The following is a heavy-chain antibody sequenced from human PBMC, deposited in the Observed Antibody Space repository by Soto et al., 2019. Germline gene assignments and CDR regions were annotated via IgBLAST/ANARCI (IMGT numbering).Heavy chain of an antibody. D-gene: IGHD6-19*01. J-gene: IGHJ4*01. CDR2: ITFSGNTV. Sequence: GGSLRLSCAASGFTFSDSYMSWIRQAPGKGLEWISYITFSGNTVYYADSLKGRFTISRDNAKNSLYLQMNRLRAEDTAVYFCARVAYSNGWIFDYWGQGTLVTVSS. CDR3: ARVAYSNGWIFDY. V-gene: IGHV3-11*04. CDR1: GFTFSDSY.